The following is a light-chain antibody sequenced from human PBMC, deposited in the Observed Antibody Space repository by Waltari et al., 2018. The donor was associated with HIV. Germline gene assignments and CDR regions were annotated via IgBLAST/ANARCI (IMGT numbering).Light chain of an antibody. Sequence: QSVLTQPPSVSGAPGQRVTISCTGSSPNIGARYAVHWYQQLPDTAPTLIIYGNNNRPSGVPDRVSGSKSGTSAYLAITGLQAKDEADYYCQSYDSSLSGWVFGGGTKLTVL. J-gene: IGLJ3*02. CDR1: SPNIGARYA. CDR2: GNN. V-gene: IGLV1-40*01. CDR3: QSYDSSLSGWV.